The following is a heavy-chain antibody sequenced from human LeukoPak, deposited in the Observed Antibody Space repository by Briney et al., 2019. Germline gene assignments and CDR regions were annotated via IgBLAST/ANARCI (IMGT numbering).Heavy chain of an antibody. V-gene: IGHV4-61*02. D-gene: IGHD3-3*01. J-gene: IGHJ4*02. CDR2: IYTSGST. CDR3: ARVPRYAFWRGPIDY. Sequence: SETLSLTCTVSGGSISSGRYYWSWIRQPAGKGLEWIGRIYTSGSTNYNPSLKSRVTISVDTSKNQFSLKLSSVTAADTAVYYCARVPRYAFWRGPIDYWGQGTLVTVSS. CDR1: GGSISSGRYY.